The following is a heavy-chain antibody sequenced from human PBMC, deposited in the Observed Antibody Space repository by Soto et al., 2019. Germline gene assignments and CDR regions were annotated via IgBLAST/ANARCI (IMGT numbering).Heavy chain of an antibody. CDR3: AKGLGHYYYYYMDV. D-gene: IGHD7-27*01. V-gene: IGHV3-9*03. CDR2: ISWNSGSL. CDR1: GFKFDDYA. J-gene: IGHJ6*03. Sequence: EVQLVESGGGLVQPGRSLRLSCAASGFKFDDYAMHWVRQAPGKGLEWVAGISWNSGSLGYADSVKGRFTISRDNAKNSLYLQMNSLRDDDMASYSCAKGLGHYYYYYMDVWGKGTTVTVSS.